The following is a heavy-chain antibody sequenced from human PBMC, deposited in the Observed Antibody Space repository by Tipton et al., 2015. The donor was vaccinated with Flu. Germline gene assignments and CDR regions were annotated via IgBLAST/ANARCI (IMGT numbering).Heavy chain of an antibody. CDR1: GGSISNSRVW. J-gene: IGHJ4*02. CDR3: ARHTGDSVRGVIDY. CDR2: VYYSGIT. Sequence: TLSLTCTVPGGSISNSRVWWGLIRQPPGKGLEWIGTVYYSGITHYNPSLQSRGSISVDTSKNQFSLRLSSVTAADTAVYYCARHTGDSVRGVIDYWGQGTLVTVSS. V-gene: IGHV4-39*01. D-gene: IGHD3-10*02.